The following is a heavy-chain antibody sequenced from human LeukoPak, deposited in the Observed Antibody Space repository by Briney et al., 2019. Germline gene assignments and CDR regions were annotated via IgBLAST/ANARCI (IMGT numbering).Heavy chain of an antibody. CDR2: ISGSGSTM. Sequence: GGSLRLSCAASGFTFSSYSMNWVRQAPGKGLEWVSYISGSGSTMYYADSVKGRFTISRDNAKNSLYLQMNSLRGDDTAVYYCAFRFDYWGQGTLVTVSP. J-gene: IGHJ4*02. CDR3: AFRFDY. V-gene: IGHV3-48*04. CDR1: GFTFSSYS.